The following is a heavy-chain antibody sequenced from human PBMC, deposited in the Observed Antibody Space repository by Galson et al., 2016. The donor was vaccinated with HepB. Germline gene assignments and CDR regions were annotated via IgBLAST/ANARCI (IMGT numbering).Heavy chain of an antibody. J-gene: IGHJ4*02. CDR1: GGTFGSYV. D-gene: IGHD3-16*01. CDR2: IIPVLGPA. CDR3: ARGRPGVLLGDY. V-gene: IGHV1-69*10. Sequence: SVKVSCKASGGTFGSYVISWVRQAHGQGLEWMGGIIPVLGPANYAQKFQGRVTITADRSTSTVYLELSSLRSDDTAVYYCARGRPGVLLGDYWGQGTLVSVSS.